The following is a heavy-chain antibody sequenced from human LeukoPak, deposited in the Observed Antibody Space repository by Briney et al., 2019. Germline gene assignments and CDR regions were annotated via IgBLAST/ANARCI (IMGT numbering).Heavy chain of an antibody. CDR3: ARGVTAMVRYYYYGMDV. CDR2: IYYSGST. J-gene: IGHJ6*02. D-gene: IGHD5-18*01. Sequence: SETLSLTCTVSGGSISSYYWSWIRQPPGKGLEWIGYIYYSGSTNYNPSLKSRVTISVDTSKNQFSLKLNSVTAADTAVYYCARGVTAMVRYYYYGMDVWGQGTTVTVSS. V-gene: IGHV4-59*08. CDR1: GGSISSYY.